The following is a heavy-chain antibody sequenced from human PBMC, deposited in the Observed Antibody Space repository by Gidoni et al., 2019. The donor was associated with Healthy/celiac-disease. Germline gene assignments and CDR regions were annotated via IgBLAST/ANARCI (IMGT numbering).Heavy chain of an antibody. D-gene: IGHD6-13*01. J-gene: IGHJ5*02. Sequence: QVQLVQSGAEVKKPESSVKVSCKAYGGTFRRYALSWVRQAPGQGLEWMGGVIPIFGTANYAQKFQGRVTITADESTSTAYMELSSLRSEDTAVYYCARGGPYSSSWYGTNWFDPWGQGTLVTVSS. V-gene: IGHV1-69*01. CDR3: ARGGPYSSSWYGTNWFDP. CDR2: VIPIFGTA. CDR1: GGTFRRYA.